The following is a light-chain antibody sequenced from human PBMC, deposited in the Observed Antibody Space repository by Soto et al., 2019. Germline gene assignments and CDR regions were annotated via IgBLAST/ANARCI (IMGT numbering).Light chain of an antibody. CDR3: QQANSFLLT. CDR1: QGFRNW. V-gene: IGKV1-12*01. CDR2: AAS. J-gene: IGKJ4*01. Sequence: IQINPSPTFRSASVGDRGTNTCRASQGFRNWVAWYQQKPGKAPRLPIFAASSLQSGVPSRFSGSGSGTDFTLTISSLQPEDFATYYCQQANSFLLTFGGGTKVEVK.